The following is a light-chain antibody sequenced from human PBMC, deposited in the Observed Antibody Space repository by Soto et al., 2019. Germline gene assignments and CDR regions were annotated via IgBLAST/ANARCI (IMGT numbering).Light chain of an antibody. CDR1: SSDVGGYNY. Sequence: QSVLTQPASVSGSPGQSITISCTGTSSDVGGYNYVSWYQQHPGKAPKLIIYDVSYRPSGVSNRFSGSKSGNTASLTISGLQAEDEADYYCSSYTSINTVVFGGGTQLTVL. CDR3: SSYTSINTVV. CDR2: DVS. J-gene: IGLJ2*01. V-gene: IGLV2-14*01.